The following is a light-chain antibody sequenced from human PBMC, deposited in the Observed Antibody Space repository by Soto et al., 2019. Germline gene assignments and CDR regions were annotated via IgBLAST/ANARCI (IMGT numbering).Light chain of an antibody. CDR3: QQRSNWPPIT. V-gene: IGKV3-11*01. CDR2: DAS. Sequence: EMVMTQSPATLSVSPGERATLSCRASQSVSSNLAWYQQKPGQAPRLLIHDASHRAAGIPARFSGSGFGTDFTLTISSLEPEDAAVYYCQQRSNWPPITFGQGTRLEI. J-gene: IGKJ5*01. CDR1: QSVSSN.